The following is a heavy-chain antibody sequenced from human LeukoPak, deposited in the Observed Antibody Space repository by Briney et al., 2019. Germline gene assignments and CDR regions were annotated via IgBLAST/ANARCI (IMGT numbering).Heavy chain of an antibody. V-gene: IGHV4-38-2*02. CDR3: ARVVQSTDSSGFYLPEYFQH. CDR1: GYSISSGYH. D-gene: IGHD3-22*01. Sequence: PSETLSLTCTVSGYSISSGYHWGWIRQPPRKGLEWIGSIYHSGSTYYNPSLKSRVTISVDTSKNQFSLKLRSVTAADTAVYYCARVVQSTDSSGFYLPEYFQHWGQGTLVTVSS. CDR2: IYHSGST. J-gene: IGHJ1*01.